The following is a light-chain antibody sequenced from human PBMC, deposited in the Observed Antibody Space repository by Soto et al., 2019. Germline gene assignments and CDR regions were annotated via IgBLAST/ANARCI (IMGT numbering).Light chain of an antibody. CDR3: ASYTTTNSLHVV. Sequence: QSVLTQPASVSGSPGQSITISCTGSSSDVGAYQFVAWYQHHPGKGPKIIIYDVSHRPSGISNRFSGSKSGDTASLTISGLRAEDEADYYCASYTTTNSLHVVFGGGTKLTVL. J-gene: IGLJ2*01. CDR2: DVS. CDR1: SSDVGAYQF. V-gene: IGLV2-14*03.